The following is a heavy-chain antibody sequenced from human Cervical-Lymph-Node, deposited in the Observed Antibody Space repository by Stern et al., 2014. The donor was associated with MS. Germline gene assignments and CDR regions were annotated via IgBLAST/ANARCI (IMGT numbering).Heavy chain of an antibody. CDR2: IWYDGSNP. CDR1: GFSFSRYA. J-gene: IGHJ4*02. D-gene: IGHD6-13*01. Sequence: VQLLESGGGVVQPGRSLILSCAASGFSFSRYAMHWVRQAPGKVLEWVALIWYDGSNPYYADSVTGRFTISRDNFKNTLYLQMNSLRAEDTAVYYCASAYSSSHYYFDYWGQGTLVTVSS. CDR3: ASAYSSSHYYFDY. V-gene: IGHV3-33*01.